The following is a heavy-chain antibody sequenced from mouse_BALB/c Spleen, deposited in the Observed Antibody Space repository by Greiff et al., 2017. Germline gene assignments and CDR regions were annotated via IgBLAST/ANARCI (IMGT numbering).Heavy chain of an antibody. CDR2: ISSGSSTI. V-gene: IGHV5-17*02. D-gene: IGHD2-1*01. J-gene: IGHJ4*01. Sequence: EVKVVESGGGLVQPGGSRKLSCAASGFTFSSFGMHWVRQAPEKGLEWVAYISSGSSTIYYADTVKGRFTISRDNPKNTLFLQMTSLRSEDTAMYYCARNYYGNYYAMDYWGQGTSVTVSS. CDR1: GFTFSSFG. CDR3: ARNYYGNYYAMDY.